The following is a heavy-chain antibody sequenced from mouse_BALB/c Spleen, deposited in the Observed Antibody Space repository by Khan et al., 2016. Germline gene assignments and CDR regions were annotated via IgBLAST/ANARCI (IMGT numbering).Heavy chain of an antibody. CDR2: INPDSSTI. Sequence: EVKLLESGGGLVQPGGSLKLSCAASGFDFSRYWMSWVRQAPGKGLEWIGEINPDSSTINYTPSLKDKFIISRDNAKNTLYLQMSKVRSEDTALYCCARRDGYYVPWFAYWGQGTLVTVSA. CDR1: GFDFSRYW. D-gene: IGHD2-3*01. V-gene: IGHV4-1*02. J-gene: IGHJ3*01. CDR3: ARRDGYYVPWFAY.